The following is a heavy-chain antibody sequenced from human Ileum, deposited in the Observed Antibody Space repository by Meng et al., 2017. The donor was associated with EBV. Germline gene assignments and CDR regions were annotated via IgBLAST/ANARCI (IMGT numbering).Heavy chain of an antibody. CDR1: GASLNNNNW. V-gene: IGHV4-4*02. Sequence: VQLQESGPGLVQPSGTLSLTCTVSGASLNNNNWGSWVRQPPGKGLEWIGEIYHRGSTNYNPSLKSRVTISMDKSTNLFSLKVTSVTAADTAVYYCAREARSSGYHPGIGPWGQGTLVTVSS. CDR3: AREARSSGYHPGIGP. D-gene: IGHD3-22*01. J-gene: IGHJ5*02. CDR2: IYHRGST.